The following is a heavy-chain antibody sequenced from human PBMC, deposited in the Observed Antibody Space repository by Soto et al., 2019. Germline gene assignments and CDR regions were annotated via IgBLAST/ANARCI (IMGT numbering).Heavy chain of an antibody. CDR1: GGSVSRGGYY. V-gene: IGHV4-31*01. D-gene: IGHD3-10*02. CDR3: VRERINACPTMFLDY. CDR2: AYGTGST. J-gene: IGHJ4*02. Sequence: QVQLQESGPGLVKPSQTLSLTCSVSGGSVSRGGYYWSRIRQLPGKGLEWIGYAYGTGSTLYHPSLKGPVAISVDTSKNQFSLKLKSATAADTALYFCVRERINACPTMFLDYWGQGTLVSVPS.